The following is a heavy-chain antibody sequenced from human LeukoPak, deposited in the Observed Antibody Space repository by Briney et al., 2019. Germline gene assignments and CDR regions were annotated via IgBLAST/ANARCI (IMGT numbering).Heavy chain of an antibody. V-gene: IGHV3-74*01. CDR1: GFTFSSYW. CDR3: ARGGLRLRGYYFDY. Sequence: GSLRLSCAASGFTFSSYWMHWVRQAPGKGLVWVSRISPDGSTTGHADSVKGRFTTSRDNAKNTLFLQMNSLRAEDTAVYYCARGGLRLRGYYFDYWGQGTLVTVSS. CDR2: ISPDGSTT. D-gene: IGHD5-12*01. J-gene: IGHJ4*02.